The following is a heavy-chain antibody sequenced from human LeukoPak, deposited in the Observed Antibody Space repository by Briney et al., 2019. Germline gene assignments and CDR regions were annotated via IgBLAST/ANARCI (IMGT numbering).Heavy chain of an antibody. V-gene: IGHV4-39*01. CDR2: IYYSGST. CDR3: ARQYYDFWSGGGITLDY. Sequence: SETLSLTCTVSGGSISSSSYCWGWIRQPPGKGLEWIGSIYYSGSTYYNPSLKSRVTISVDTSKNQFSLKLSSVTAADMAVYYCARQYYDFWSGGGITLDYWGQGTLVTVSS. J-gene: IGHJ4*02. CDR1: GGSISSSSYC. D-gene: IGHD3-3*01.